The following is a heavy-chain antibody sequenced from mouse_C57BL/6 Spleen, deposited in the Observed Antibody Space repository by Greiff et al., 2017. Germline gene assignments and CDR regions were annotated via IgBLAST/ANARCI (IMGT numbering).Heavy chain of an antibody. CDR1: GYTFTSYW. CDR2: IHPSDSDT. D-gene: IGHD3-1*01. Sequence: QVQLQQPGAELVKPGASVKVSCKASGYTFTSYWMHWVKQRPGQGLEWIGGIHPSDSDTNYNPKFKGKATLTVDKSSSTAYLQLSSLTSEDSAVYYYASLGTRGYYAMDYWGQGTSVTVSS. CDR3: ASLGTRGYYAMDY. J-gene: IGHJ4*01. V-gene: IGHV1-74*01.